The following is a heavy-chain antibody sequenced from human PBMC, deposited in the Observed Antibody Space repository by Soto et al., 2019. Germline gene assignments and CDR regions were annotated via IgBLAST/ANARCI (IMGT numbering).Heavy chain of an antibody. CDR1: GYTFPNFG. CDR3: TRDAEYHDIWTGYFVNDH. CDR2: ISTDNGDT. J-gene: IGHJ4*01. D-gene: IGHD3-9*01. V-gene: IGHV1-18*04. Sequence: ASVKVSCKASGYTFPNFGISWVRQAPGQGLEWLGWISTDNGDTKYAQKIQARVTLTTDTATTTVYMELTSLRPDDTAVYYCTRDAEYHDIWTGYFVNDHWG.